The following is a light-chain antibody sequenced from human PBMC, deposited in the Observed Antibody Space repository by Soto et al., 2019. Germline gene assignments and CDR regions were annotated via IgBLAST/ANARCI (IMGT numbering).Light chain of an antibody. CDR1: QSISSW. CDR3: QQYNSSPT. CDR2: KAS. Sequence: DIQMTQSPSTLSASVGDRVTITCRASQSISSWLAWYQQKPGKAPKLLIYKASSLERRVPSRFSGSGSGTEFTLTISSLQPDDFATYYCQQYNSSPTFGQGTKVEIK. V-gene: IGKV1-5*03. J-gene: IGKJ1*01.